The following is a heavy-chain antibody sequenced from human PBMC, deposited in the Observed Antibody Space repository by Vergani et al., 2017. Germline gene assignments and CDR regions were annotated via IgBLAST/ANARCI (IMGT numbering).Heavy chain of an antibody. Sequence: VHLVESGGGVVQPGRSLRLSCVVSGFTFSSYAMSWVRQAPGKGLEWVSAISGSGGSTYYADSVEGRFTISRDNSKNTLYLQMNSLSTEDTAVYYCAKGRAYYDFWSGYYYVDYWGQGTLVTVSS. CDR2: ISGSGGST. V-gene: IGHV3-23*04. CDR1: GFTFSSYA. J-gene: IGHJ4*02. CDR3: AKGRAYYDFWSGYYYVDY. D-gene: IGHD3-3*01.